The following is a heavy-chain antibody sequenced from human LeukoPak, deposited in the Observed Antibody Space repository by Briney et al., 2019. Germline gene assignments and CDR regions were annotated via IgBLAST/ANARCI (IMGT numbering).Heavy chain of an antibody. Sequence: PGGSLRLSCAASGFTFSSYAMSWVRQAPGKGLEWVSAISGSGGTTYYADSVKGRFSISRDNFKNTLYLQMNSLRVEDTAIYYCAKDLGWSYDSSGYQDYWGQGTLVTVSS. V-gene: IGHV3-23*01. CDR2: ISGSGGTT. CDR3: AKDLGWSYDSSGYQDY. J-gene: IGHJ4*02. CDR1: GFTFSSYA. D-gene: IGHD3-22*01.